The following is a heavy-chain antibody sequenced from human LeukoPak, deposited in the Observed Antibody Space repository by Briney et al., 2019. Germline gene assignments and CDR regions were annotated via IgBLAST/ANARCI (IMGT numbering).Heavy chain of an antibody. Sequence: GGSLRLSCAASGFTFSSYSMNWVRQAPGKGLEWVSYISSSGSTIYYADSVKGRFTISRDNAKNSLYLQMNSLRAEDTAVYYCARMLRSDAFDIWGQGTMVTVSS. CDR2: ISSSGSTI. CDR1: GFTFSSYS. J-gene: IGHJ3*02. V-gene: IGHV3-48*04. D-gene: IGHD3-3*01. CDR3: ARMLRSDAFDI.